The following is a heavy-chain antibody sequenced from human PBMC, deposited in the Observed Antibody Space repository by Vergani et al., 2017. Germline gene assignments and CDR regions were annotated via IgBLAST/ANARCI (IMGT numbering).Heavy chain of an antibody. D-gene: IGHD3-22*01. CDR1: GFTFTSSA. Sequence: QLVQSGPEVKKPGTSVKVSCKASGFTFTSSAVQWVRQARGQRLEWIGWIVVGSGNTNYAQKFQERVTITRDMSTSTAYMELSSLRSEDTAVYYCAAVTHYYDSSGYDSGGAFDIWGQGTMVTVSS. CDR2: IVVGSGNT. CDR3: AAVTHYYDSSGYDSGGAFDI. V-gene: IGHV1-58*01. J-gene: IGHJ3*02.